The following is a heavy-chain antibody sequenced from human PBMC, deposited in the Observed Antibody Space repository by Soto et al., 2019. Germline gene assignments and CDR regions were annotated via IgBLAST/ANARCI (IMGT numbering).Heavy chain of an antibody. CDR2: ISAYNGNT. CDR1: GYTFTNYA. J-gene: IGHJ4*02. V-gene: IGHV1-18*01. CDR3: ARDLPPVDY. Sequence: GASVKVSCKASGYTFTNYAINWVRQAPGQGLEWVGRISAYNGNTNYAQNLQGRVTMTTDTSTSTAYMELRSLRSDDTAVYYCARDLPPVDYWGQGTLVTVSS.